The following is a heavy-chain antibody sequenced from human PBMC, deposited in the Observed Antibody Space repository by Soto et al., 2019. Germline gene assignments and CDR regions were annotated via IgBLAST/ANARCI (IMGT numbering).Heavy chain of an antibody. Sequence: QVQLVQSGAEVKRPGASVKISCRASGYTFVDYALHWVRQAPGQGLEWVGWMNPNTGNIKYSHNFEDRVSITRDRATSTAYMELIGLRSEDTAVYFCTREAIVAENWFDPWGQGTLVTVSS. CDR2: MNPNTGNI. J-gene: IGHJ5*02. D-gene: IGHD2-21*01. CDR3: TREAIVAENWFDP. V-gene: IGHV1-3*01. CDR1: GYTFVDYA.